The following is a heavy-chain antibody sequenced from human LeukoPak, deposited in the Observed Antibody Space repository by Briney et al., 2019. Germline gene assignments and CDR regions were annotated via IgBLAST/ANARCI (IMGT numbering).Heavy chain of an antibody. D-gene: IGHD3-22*01. Sequence: PSETLSLTCTVSGGSISSGDYYWSWIRQPPGKGLEWIVYIYYSGSTYYNPSLKSRVTISVDASKNQFSLKLSSVTAADTAVYYCARVITSDWDYYDSSGPHSFDPWGQGTLVTVSS. CDR1: GGSISSGDYY. V-gene: IGHV4-30-4*08. CDR2: IYYSGST. J-gene: IGHJ5*02. CDR3: ARVITSDWDYYDSSGPHSFDP.